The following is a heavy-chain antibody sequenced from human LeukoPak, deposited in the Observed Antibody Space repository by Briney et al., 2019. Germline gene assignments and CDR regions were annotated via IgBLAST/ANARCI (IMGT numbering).Heavy chain of an antibody. V-gene: IGHV1-24*01. CDR2: FEPEDGET. CDR3: ATDPLHYYDSSGCLTSLDY. D-gene: IGHD3-22*01. Sequence: GASVKVSCKVSGYTLTELSMHWVRQAPGNGLEWMGGFEPEDGETIYAQKFQGRVTMTEDTSTDTAYMELSSLRSEDTAVYYCATDPLHYYDSSGCLTSLDYWGQGTLVTVSS. CDR1: GYTLTELS. J-gene: IGHJ4*02.